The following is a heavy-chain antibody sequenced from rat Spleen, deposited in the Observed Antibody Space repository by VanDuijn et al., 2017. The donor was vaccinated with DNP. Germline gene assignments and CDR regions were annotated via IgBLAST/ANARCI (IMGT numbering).Heavy chain of an antibody. D-gene: IGHD1-6*01. CDR2: IIYDGSRT. CDR1: GFTFRDYN. J-gene: IGHJ2*01. CDR3: ATRGYYGVAYYFDY. V-gene: IGHV5S10*01. Sequence: EVQLVESGGGLVQPGRSLKLSCAASGFTFRDYNMAWVRQAPKKGLEWVATIIYDGSRTYYRDSVKGRFTISRDNAKSTLYLQMDSPRAEDTATYYCATRGYYGVAYYFDYWGQGVMVTVSS.